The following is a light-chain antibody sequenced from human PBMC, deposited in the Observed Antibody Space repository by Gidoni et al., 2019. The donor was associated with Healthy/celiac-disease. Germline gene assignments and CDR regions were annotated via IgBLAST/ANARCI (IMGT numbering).Light chain of an antibody. Sequence: DIVMTQSPDSLAVSLGERATINCKSSQSVLYSSNNKNYLAWYQKKPGQHPKLLIYWAATWESGVSDRFSGSGSGTDFTLTISSLQAEDVAVYYCQQYYSTPPYTFGQGTKLEIK. CDR2: WAA. V-gene: IGKV4-1*01. J-gene: IGKJ2*01. CDR1: QSVLYSSNNKNY. CDR3: QQYYSTPPYT.